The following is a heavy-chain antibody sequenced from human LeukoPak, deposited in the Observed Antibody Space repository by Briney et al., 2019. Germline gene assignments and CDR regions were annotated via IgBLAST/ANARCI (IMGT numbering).Heavy chain of an antibody. V-gene: IGHV4-34*01. CDR3: ASLIRNTMIVAG. Sequence: SETLSLTCAVYGGSFSGYYWSWIRQPPGKGLEWIGEINHSGSTNYNPSLKSRVTISVDTSKNQFSLKLSSVTTADTAVYYCASLIRNTMIVAGWGQGTLVTVSS. J-gene: IGHJ4*02. CDR2: INHSGST. CDR1: GGSFSGYY. D-gene: IGHD3-22*01.